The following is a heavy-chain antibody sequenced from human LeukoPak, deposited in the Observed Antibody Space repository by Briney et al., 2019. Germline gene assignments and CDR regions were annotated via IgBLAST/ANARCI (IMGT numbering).Heavy chain of an antibody. CDR2: ISGSGGST. V-gene: IGHV3-23*01. D-gene: IGHD1-1*01. CDR1: GFTFSSYA. CDR3: ARDRGATGTGVAP. J-gene: IGHJ5*02. Sequence: GGSLRLSCAASGFTFSSYAMSWVRQAPGKGLEWVSAISGSGGSTYYADSVKGRFTISRDNAKNSLYLQMNSLRAEDTAVYYCARDRGATGTGVAPWGQGTLVTVSS.